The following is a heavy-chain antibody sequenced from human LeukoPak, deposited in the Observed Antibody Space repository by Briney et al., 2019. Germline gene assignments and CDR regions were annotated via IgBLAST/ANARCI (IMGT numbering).Heavy chain of an antibody. J-gene: IGHJ4*02. D-gene: IGHD3-10*01. V-gene: IGHV3-23*01. CDR3: AKEPASGSCFDY. CDR2: ISGSGGST. Sequence: GGSLRXSXXAXXXXXXSXAMSWVRQAPGKGLEWVSAISGSGGSTYYADSVKGRFTISRDNSNNTLYLQTNSLRAEDTALYYCAKEPASGSCFDYWGQGTLVTVSS. CDR1: XXXXXSXA.